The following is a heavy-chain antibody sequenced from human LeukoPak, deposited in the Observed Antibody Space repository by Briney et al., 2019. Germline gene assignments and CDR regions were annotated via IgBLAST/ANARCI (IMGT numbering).Heavy chain of an antibody. CDR1: GFTFSSYS. Sequence: PGGSLRLSCAASGFTFSSYSMNWVRQAPGKGLEWVSSISSSSSYIYYADSVKGRFTISRDNAKNSLYLQMNSLGAEDTAVYYCARDRLRIAAAGRAFDYWGQGTLVTVSS. D-gene: IGHD6-13*01. J-gene: IGHJ4*02. CDR3: ARDRLRIAAAGRAFDY. V-gene: IGHV3-21*01. CDR2: ISSSSSYI.